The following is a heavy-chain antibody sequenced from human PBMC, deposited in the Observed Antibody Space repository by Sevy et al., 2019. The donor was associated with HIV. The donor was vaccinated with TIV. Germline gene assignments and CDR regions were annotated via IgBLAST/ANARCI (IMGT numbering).Heavy chain of an antibody. CDR3: ARGVTAMDPREPPFDY. CDR1: GFTFSSYS. CDR2: ISSSSSYI. V-gene: IGHV3-21*01. Sequence: GGSLRLSCAASGFTFSSYSMNWVRQAPGKGLEWVSSISSSSSYIYYADSAKGRFTISRDNAKNSLYLQMNSLRAEDTAVYYCARGVTAMDPREPPFDYWGQGTLVTVSS. J-gene: IGHJ4*02. D-gene: IGHD5-18*01.